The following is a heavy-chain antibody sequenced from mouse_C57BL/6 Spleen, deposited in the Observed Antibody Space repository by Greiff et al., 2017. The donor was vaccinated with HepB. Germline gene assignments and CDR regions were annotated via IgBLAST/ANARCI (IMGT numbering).Heavy chain of an antibody. CDR1: GYTFTSYW. D-gene: IGHD2-1*01. CDR3: ARRRGNYLFAY. CDR2: IDPSDSYT. Sequence: QVQLQQPGAELVKPGASVKLSCKASGYTFTSYWMQWVKQRPGQGLEWIGEIDPSDSYTNYNQKFKGKATLTVDTSSSTAYMQLSSLTSEDSAVYYCARRRGNYLFAYWGQGTLVTVSA. V-gene: IGHV1-50*01. J-gene: IGHJ3*01.